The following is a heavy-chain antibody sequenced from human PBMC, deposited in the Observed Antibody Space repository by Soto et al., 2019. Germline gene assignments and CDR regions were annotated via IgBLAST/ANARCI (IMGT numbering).Heavy chain of an antibody. D-gene: IGHD3-22*01. CDR3: ARPYDSSGS. J-gene: IGHJ4*02. V-gene: IGHV5-51*03. Sequence: PVESLKISCKCSVYSFTSYWIGWVRQMPGKGLEWMGIIYPGDSDTRYSPSFQGQVTISADKSISTAYLQRSSLKASDTAMYYCARPYDSSGSWGQGTLVTVSS. CDR1: VYSFTSYW. CDR2: IYPGDSDT.